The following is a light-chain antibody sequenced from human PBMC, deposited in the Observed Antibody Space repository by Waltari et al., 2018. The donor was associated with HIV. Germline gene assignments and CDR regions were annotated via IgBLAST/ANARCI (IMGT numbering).Light chain of an antibody. CDR1: QRVTTN. V-gene: IGKV3-15*01. CDR3: QPDKTSPQT. J-gene: IGKJ1*01. Sequence: DIVMTLSPATLSVFRGERVTLACRAYQRVTTNVALDQHKPAQARRLHIYGTSTRATGCPGKVSGSGSGTECTLTCSSLQYEDFGVYCCQPDKTSPQTFGQGSSVEI. CDR2: GTS.